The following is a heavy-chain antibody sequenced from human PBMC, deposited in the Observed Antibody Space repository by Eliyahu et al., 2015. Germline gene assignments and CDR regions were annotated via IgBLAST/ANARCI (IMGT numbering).Heavy chain of an antibody. Sequence: QMQLLQSGPEVKKPGTSVKVSCKTSGFTFSTSAVQWVRQARGQRPEWIGWIVVDSGDTNYAQKFQERVTITRDMSTSTVYMELGSLRSDDTADYYCAADNLLHGYWGQGTQVIVSS. J-gene: IGHJ4*02. CDR1: GFTFSTSA. CDR3: AADNLLHGY. CDR2: IVVDSGDT. V-gene: IGHV1-58*01.